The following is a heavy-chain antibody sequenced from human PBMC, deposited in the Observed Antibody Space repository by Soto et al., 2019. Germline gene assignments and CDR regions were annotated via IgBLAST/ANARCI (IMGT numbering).Heavy chain of an antibody. V-gene: IGHV4-59*08. CDR2: IYYSGST. J-gene: IGHJ5*02. Sequence: SETLSLTCTVSGGSISSYYWSWIRQPPGKGLEWIGYIYYSGSTKYNPSLKSRVTISVDTSKNQFSLKLSSVTAADTAVYSCARHSNQLLYNWFDPWGQGTLVTVSS. CDR3: ARHSNQLLYNWFDP. CDR1: GGSISSYY. D-gene: IGHD2-2*01.